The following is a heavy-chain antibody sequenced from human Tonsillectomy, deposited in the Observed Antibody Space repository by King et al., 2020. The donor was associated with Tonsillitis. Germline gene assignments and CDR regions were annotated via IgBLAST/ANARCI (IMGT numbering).Heavy chain of an antibody. CDR2: ISSKSSYS. CDR3: AGDGGGGPPPSDRPFDF. J-gene: IGHJ4*02. Sequence: EVQLVESGGGLVRPGGSLRLSCAASGFIFSSQSMNWVRQAPGKGLEWVSSISSKSSYSYHADSVRGRFTISRDNAKNTLFLEMRSLRVEDTAVYYCAGDGGGGPPPSDRPFDFWGQGILVTVSP. V-gene: IGHV3-21*06. D-gene: IGHD3-16*01. CDR1: GFIFSSQS.